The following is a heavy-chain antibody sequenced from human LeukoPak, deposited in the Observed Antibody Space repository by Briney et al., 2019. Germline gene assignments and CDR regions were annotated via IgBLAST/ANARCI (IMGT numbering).Heavy chain of an antibody. J-gene: IGHJ4*02. CDR1: GFTFSSYW. CDR3: ARGRPHGNDY. Sequence: GGSLRLSCAASGFTFSSYWMDWARQAPGKGLEWVASINHNGNVNYYVDSVKGRFTISRDNAKNTLYLQMNSLRVEDTAVYYCARGRPHGNDYWGQGTLVTVSS. CDR2: INHNGNVN. V-gene: IGHV3-7*01. D-gene: IGHD4-23*01.